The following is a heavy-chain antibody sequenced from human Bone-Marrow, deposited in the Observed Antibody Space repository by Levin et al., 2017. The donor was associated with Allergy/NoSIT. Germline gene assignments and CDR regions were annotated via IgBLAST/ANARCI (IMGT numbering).Heavy chain of an antibody. Sequence: PSETLSLTCAVYGGSFSGYYWSWIRQPPGKGLEWIGEINHSGSTNYNPSLKSRVTISVDTSKNQFSLKLSSVTAADTAVYYCARTAAGTFGYYYYYYMDVWGKGTTVTVSS. CDR1: GGSFSGYY. V-gene: IGHV4-34*01. J-gene: IGHJ6*03. CDR2: INHSGST. CDR3: ARTAAGTFGYYYYYYMDV. D-gene: IGHD6-13*01.